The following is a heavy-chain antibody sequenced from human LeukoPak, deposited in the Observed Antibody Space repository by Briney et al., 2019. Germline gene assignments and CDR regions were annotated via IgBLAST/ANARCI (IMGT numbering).Heavy chain of an antibody. V-gene: IGHV4-59*01. CDR1: GGSISTYY. D-gene: IGHD3-22*01. Sequence: SETLSLTCTVSGGSISTYYWSWIRQPPGKGLEWIGYIYYSGSTNYNPSLKSRVTISVDTSKNQFSLKLSSVTAADTAVYYCARDPSSWSSGYSYYFDYWGQGTLVTVSS. CDR2: IYYSGST. J-gene: IGHJ4*02. CDR3: ARDPSSWSSGYSYYFDY.